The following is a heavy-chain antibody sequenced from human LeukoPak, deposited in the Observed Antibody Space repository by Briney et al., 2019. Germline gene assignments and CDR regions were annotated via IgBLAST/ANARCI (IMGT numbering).Heavy chain of an antibody. D-gene: IGHD3-10*01. CDR2: INHSGST. J-gene: IGHJ4*02. CDR3: ARGGWGRLWLAY. CDR1: GGSFSGYY. V-gene: IGHV4-34*01. Sequence: SETLSLTCAVYGGSFSGYYWSWIRQPPGKGLEWIGEINHSGSTNYNPSLKSRVTISVDTSKNQFSLKLSSVTAADTAVYYCARGGWGRLWLAYWGQGTLVTVSS.